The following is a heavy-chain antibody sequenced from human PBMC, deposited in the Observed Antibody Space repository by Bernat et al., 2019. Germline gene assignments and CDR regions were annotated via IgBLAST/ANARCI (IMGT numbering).Heavy chain of an antibody. CDR2: IIPILGIA. Sequence: QVQLVQSGAEVKKPGSSVKVSCKASGGTFSSYTISWVRQAPGQGLEWMGRIIPILGIANYAQKFQGRVTITADKSTSTAYMGLSSLRSEDTAVYYCAILDTAMVKGFDYWGQGTLVTVSS. V-gene: IGHV1-69*02. CDR1: GGTFSSYT. D-gene: IGHD5-18*01. J-gene: IGHJ4*02. CDR3: AILDTAMVKGFDY.